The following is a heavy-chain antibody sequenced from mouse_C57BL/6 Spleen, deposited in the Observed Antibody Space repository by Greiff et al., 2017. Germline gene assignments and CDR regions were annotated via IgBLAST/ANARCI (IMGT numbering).Heavy chain of an antibody. V-gene: IGHV2-4*01. D-gene: IGHD4-1*01. Sequence: VKLMESGPGLVQPSQSLSITCTVSGFSSTSYGVHWVRQPPGKGLAWLGVIWSGGSTDYNAAFISRLSISKDNSKSQVFFKMTSLQADDTAIYYCAKEGPNWDPFDYWGQGTTRTVSS. CDR1: GFSSTSYG. CDR2: IWSGGST. CDR3: AKEGPNWDPFDY. J-gene: IGHJ2*01.